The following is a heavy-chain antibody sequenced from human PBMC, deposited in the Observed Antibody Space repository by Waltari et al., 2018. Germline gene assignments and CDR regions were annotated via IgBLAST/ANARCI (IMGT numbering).Heavy chain of an antibody. CDR2: FDPEYGEA. V-gene: IGHV1-24*01. J-gene: IGHJ5*02. Sequence: QVQLVQSGAEVKKPGASVKVSCRVSGYRLTDSAFHWVRQAPGKGLEWLGGFDPEYGEAVYAQEFQGRVTMTEDTSKDTAYMELSSLTYEDTAVYYCTRDRVGYCSGGTCYSRWFDPWGQGTLVTVSS. CDR3: TRDRVGYCSGGTCYSRWFDP. CDR1: GYRLTDSA. D-gene: IGHD2-15*01.